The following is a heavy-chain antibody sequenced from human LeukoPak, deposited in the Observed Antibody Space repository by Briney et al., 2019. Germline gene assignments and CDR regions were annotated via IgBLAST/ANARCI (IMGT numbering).Heavy chain of an antibody. Sequence: PSETLSLTCTVSVGSISSSSHYWGWIRQPPGKGLEGIGCIYYSGSTYYNPSLKIRLTISVDTSKNQYSPKLSSVTAADTAVYYCAPVGINMDVWGKGTTVTVSS. D-gene: IGHD1-14*01. CDR1: VGSISSSSHY. V-gene: IGHV4-39*01. CDR2: IYYSGST. CDR3: APVGINMDV. J-gene: IGHJ6*03.